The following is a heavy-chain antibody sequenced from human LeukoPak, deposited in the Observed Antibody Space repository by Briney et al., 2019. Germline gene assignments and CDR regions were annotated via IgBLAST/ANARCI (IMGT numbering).Heavy chain of an antibody. CDR1: GYTFTDYW. V-gene: IGHV5-51*01. J-gene: IGHJ4*02. Sequence: GESLKISCKSSGYTFTDYWIGWVRQMPGKGLEWMGIISPGDPDTRYSPSFQGQVTMSADKSINTAYLQWGSLKASDTAMYYCARGRGATVITNFDFWGQGTLVTVSP. CDR2: ISPGDPDT. D-gene: IGHD4-23*01. CDR3: ARGRGATVITNFDF.